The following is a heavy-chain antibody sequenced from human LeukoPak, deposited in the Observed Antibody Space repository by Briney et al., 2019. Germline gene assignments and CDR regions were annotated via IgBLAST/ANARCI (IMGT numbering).Heavy chain of an antibody. CDR3: ARDIMSGSGSYLF. CDR2: ICTSGST. CDR1: GGSISSGSYY. D-gene: IGHD3-10*01. V-gene: IGHV4-61*02. Sequence: PSQTLSLTCTVSGGSISSGSYYWSWIRQPAGKGLEWIGRICTSGSTNYNPSLKSRVTISVDKSKNQFSLKLSSVTAADTAVYYCARDIMSGSGSYLFWGQGTLVTVSS. J-gene: IGHJ4*02.